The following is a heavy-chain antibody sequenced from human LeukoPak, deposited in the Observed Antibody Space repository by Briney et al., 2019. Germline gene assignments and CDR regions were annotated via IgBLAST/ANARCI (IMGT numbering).Heavy chain of an antibody. J-gene: IGHJ6*02. D-gene: IGHD3-9*01. CDR2: IYYSGST. CDR3: ARSILPPTIWYYYYGMDV. V-gene: IGHV4-59*12. Sequence: SETLSLTCTVSGGSISSYYWSWIRQPPGKGLEWIGYIYYSGSTNYNPSLKSRVTISVDTSKNQFSLKLSSVTAADTAVYYCARSILPPTIWYYYYGMDVWGQGTTVTVSS. CDR1: GGSISSYY.